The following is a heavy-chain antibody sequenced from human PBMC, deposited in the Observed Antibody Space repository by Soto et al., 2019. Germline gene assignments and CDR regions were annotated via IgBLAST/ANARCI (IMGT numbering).Heavy chain of an antibody. CDR1: GGTFSSDT. CDR2: IIPILGIA. CDR3: ARDGGMNEGA. D-gene: IGHD1-1*01. J-gene: IGHJ5*02. Sequence: QVPLVQSGAEVKKPGSSVKVSCKASGGTFSSDTISWLRQAPGKGLEWMGRIIPILGIANYAQKFQGRVTITADKSTSAAYMELSSLRAEDTAVYYCARDGGMNEGAWGQGTLVTVSS. V-gene: IGHV1-69*08.